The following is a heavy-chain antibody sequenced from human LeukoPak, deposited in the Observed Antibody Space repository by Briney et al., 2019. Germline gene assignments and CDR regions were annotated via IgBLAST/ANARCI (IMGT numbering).Heavy chain of an antibody. V-gene: IGHV4-59*01. CDR2: IYYSGST. Sequence: SETLSLTCTVSGGSISDYYWSWIRQPPGKGLEWIGYIYYSGSTNYNPSLKSRVTISVDTSKNQFSLKLSSVTAADTAVYYCAKGGSYWYFDLWGRGTLVTVSS. D-gene: IGHD1-26*01. J-gene: IGHJ2*01. CDR3: AKGGSYWYFDL. CDR1: GGSISDYY.